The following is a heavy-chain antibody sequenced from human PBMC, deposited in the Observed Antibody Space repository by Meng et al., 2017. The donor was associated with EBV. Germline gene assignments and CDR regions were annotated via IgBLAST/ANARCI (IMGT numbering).Heavy chain of an antibody. V-gene: IGHV3-73*02. CDR2: IRSNAKRYAP. CDR3: SRMSSHLDY. Sequence: GQLVASGAGFLHPRGSLNPSCVASGFCFCGPDMPWVRQASGKGLEWVGSIRSNAKRYAPASVASEKGKFHISRDDSTNTAYLTMNSLKTEDSAVYYCSRMSSHLDYWGQGTLVTVSS. J-gene: IGHJ4*02. CDR1: GFCFCGPD. D-gene: IGHD2-2*01.